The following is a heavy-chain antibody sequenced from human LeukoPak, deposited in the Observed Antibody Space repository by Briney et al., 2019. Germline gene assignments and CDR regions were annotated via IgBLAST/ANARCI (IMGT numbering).Heavy chain of an antibody. V-gene: IGHV4-34*01. Sequence: SETLSLTCAVYGESFNDYYWSWIRQSPGTGLEWIGEIHHSGSTNYNSSLESRVTMSIDTSNNQFSLKLTSVTAADTAVYYCASNKYPVQAFDVWGQGTMVTVSS. CDR3: ASNKYPVQAFDV. J-gene: IGHJ3*01. CDR2: IHHSGST. CDR1: GESFNDYY. D-gene: IGHD2-2*02.